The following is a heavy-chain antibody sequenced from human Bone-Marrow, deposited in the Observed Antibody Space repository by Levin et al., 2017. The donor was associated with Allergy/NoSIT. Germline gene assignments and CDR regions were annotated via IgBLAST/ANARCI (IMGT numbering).Heavy chain of an antibody. J-gene: IGHJ3*02. V-gene: IGHV4-39*07. CDR1: GGSISSSSYY. D-gene: IGHD3-22*01. CDR3: ARVRVFDYDSSGDDAFDS. Sequence: SETLSLTCTVSGGSISSSSYYWGWIRQPPGKGLEWIGSIYYSGSTYYNPSLKSRVTISVDTSKNQFSLKLSSVTAADTAVYYCARVRVFDYDSSGDDAFDSWGQGTMVTVSS. CDR2: IYYSGST.